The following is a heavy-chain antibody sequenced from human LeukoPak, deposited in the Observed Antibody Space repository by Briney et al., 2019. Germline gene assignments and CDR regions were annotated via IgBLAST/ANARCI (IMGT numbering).Heavy chain of an antibody. Sequence: GGSLRLSCAASGFSFSSNAMNWVRQAPRKGLEWVSAVSGSGGSTYYADSVKGRFTIPRDNSKNTVYLQMNSLRAEDTALYYCAKGWKGNLDYWGQGTLVTVSS. CDR1: GFSFSSNA. CDR2: VSGSGGST. D-gene: IGHD1-14*01. J-gene: IGHJ4*02. V-gene: IGHV3-23*01. CDR3: AKGWKGNLDY.